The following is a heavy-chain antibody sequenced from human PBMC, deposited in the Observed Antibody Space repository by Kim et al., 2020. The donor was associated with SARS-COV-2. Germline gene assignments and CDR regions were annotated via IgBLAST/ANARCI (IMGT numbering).Heavy chain of an antibody. CDR1: GFIFSGST. Sequence: GGSLRLSCAASGFIFSGSTMHWVRQASGKGLEWVGRIGNKDNNYASAYAATVKGRFTIGRDDSKNTAYLKMNSLKSEDTAVYYSTRLDVRCGGDCELLVYWGQGALLTASS. D-gene: IGHD2-21*02. V-gene: IGHV3-73*01. J-gene: IGHJ4*02. CDR3: TRLDVRCGGDCELLVY. CDR2: IGNKDNNYAS.